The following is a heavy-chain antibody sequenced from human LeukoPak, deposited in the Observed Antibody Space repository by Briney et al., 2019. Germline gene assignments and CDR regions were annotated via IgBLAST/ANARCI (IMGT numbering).Heavy chain of an antibody. D-gene: IGHD3-16*01. CDR3: ARDSGITNMFGGGRGSALEEPNDVFDI. CDR2: IRVYSGNT. V-gene: IGHV1-18*01. Sequence: ASVKVSCKASGYTLSSYAMTWVRPAPGQGLEWMGWIRVYSGNTNYAQTFQGRVTMTTDTSTSTANMELRSLRSDDTAVYYCARDSGITNMFGGGRGSALEEPNDVFDIWGQGTMVIVSS. CDR1: GYTLSSYA. J-gene: IGHJ3*02.